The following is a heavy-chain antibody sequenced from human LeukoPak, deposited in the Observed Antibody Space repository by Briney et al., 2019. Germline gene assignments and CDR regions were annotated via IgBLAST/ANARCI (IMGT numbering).Heavy chain of an antibody. J-gene: IGHJ3*02. CDR1: GFTFSSYG. CDR2: VSYDGSNE. V-gene: IGHV3-30*03. CDR3: ARGREAFDI. Sequence: GGSLRLSCAASGFTFSSYGMHWVRQAPGKGLEWVAVVSYDGSNEYYADSVKGRFTISRDNAKNSLYLQMNSLRAEDTAVYYCARGREAFDIWGQGTMVTVSS.